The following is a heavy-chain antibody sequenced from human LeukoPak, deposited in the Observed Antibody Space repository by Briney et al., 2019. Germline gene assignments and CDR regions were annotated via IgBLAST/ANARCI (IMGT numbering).Heavy chain of an antibody. CDR3: AFGRAGEMATNLDY. CDR1: GFTFSSYA. V-gene: IGHV3-23*01. Sequence: GGSLRLSCAASGFTFSSYAMSWVRQTPGKGLEWVSAISGSGVSTDYADSVKGRLTISRDNSKNTLNLQMNSLRAEDTAVYYCAFGRAGEMATNLDYWGRGTLVTVSS. D-gene: IGHD5-24*01. CDR2: ISGSGVST. J-gene: IGHJ4*02.